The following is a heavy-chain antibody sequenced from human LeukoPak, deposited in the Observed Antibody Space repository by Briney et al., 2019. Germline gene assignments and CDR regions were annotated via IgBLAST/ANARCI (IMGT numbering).Heavy chain of an antibody. CDR3: ASQWGYSGHYGFDS. V-gene: IGHV4-39*01. D-gene: IGHD5-12*01. Sequence: PSETLSLTCTVSGDSISSSSYYWGWIRQPPGKGLEWIVSIYYSGITYYNPSLESRVTISVDTSKNQFSLKLNFVTAADTAVFYCASQWGYSGHYGFDSWGQGTLLTVSS. CDR2: IYYSGIT. J-gene: IGHJ4*02. CDR1: GDSISSSSYY.